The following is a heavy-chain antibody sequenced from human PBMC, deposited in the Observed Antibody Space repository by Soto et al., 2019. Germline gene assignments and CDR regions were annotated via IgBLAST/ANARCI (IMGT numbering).Heavy chain of an antibody. CDR1: GGSISSYY. Sequence: PSEPLSLTCTVSGGSISSYYWSWIRQPPGKGLEWIGYMYYGGRTNYNPSLKSRVTISVDTSKMQVSLKLSSVTAADTAVYFFARGTPSPLIVRSSRGPWFDPWGQGTLVTVSS. V-gene: IGHV4-59*08. J-gene: IGHJ5*02. CDR2: MYYGGRT. CDR3: ARGTPSPLIVRSSRGPWFDP. D-gene: IGHD2-15*01.